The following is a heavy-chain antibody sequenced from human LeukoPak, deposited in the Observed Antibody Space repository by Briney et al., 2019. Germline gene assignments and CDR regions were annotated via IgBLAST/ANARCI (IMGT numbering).Heavy chain of an antibody. Sequence: SETLSFTCAVHGGSFSGYYWSWIRQPPGKGLEWIGEINHSGSTNYNPSLKSRVTISGDTSNNQFSLELTSVTAADTALYYCARGRNVGYCSSNSCSFDYWGQGTLVTVSS. V-gene: IGHV4-34*01. J-gene: IGHJ4*02. CDR1: GGSFSGYY. CDR3: ARGRNVGYCSSNSCSFDY. D-gene: IGHD2-2*01. CDR2: INHSGST.